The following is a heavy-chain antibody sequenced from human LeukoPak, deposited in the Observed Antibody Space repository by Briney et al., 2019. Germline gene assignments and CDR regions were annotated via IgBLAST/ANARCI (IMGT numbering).Heavy chain of an antibody. J-gene: IGHJ4*02. CDR1: GYTFTSYY. CDR3: ARHTLYGSGSYYVYYFDY. Sequence: ASVKVSCKASGYTFTSYYMHWVRQAPGQGLEWMGWISSYNGNTNYAQKLQGRVTMTTDTSTSAAYMELRSLRSDDTAVYYCARHTLYGSGSYYVYYFDYWGRGTLVTVSS. CDR2: ISSYNGNT. D-gene: IGHD3-10*01. V-gene: IGHV1-18*04.